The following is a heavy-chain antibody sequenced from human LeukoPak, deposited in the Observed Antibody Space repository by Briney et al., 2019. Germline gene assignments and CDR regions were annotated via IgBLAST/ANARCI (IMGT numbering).Heavy chain of an antibody. CDR3: ARVRYCSSTTCRGAFDI. Sequence: GGSLRLSCAASGFTFSDHYMDWVRQAPGKGLEWVGRARNKANSYTTEYAASVKDRFTISRDDSENSLYLQMNSLKAEDTAVYYCARVRYCSSTTCRGAFDIWGQGTMVTVSS. CDR2: ARNKANSYTT. J-gene: IGHJ3*02. D-gene: IGHD2-2*01. V-gene: IGHV3-72*01. CDR1: GFTFSDHY.